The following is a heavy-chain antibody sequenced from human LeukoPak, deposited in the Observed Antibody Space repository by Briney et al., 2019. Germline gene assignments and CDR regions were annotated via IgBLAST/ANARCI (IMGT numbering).Heavy chain of an antibody. CDR2: IKQDGSEK. CDR1: GFTFSNYW. Sequence: GWSLRLSCAASGFTFSNYWMSWVRQAPGKGLEWVANIKQDGSEKYYVDSVKGRFTISRDNAENSLYLQMNSLRADDTAVYYCARDRALYDRSGYYYTEDDYWGQGTLVTISS. V-gene: IGHV3-7*01. J-gene: IGHJ4*02. D-gene: IGHD3-22*01. CDR3: ARDRALYDRSGYYYTEDDY.